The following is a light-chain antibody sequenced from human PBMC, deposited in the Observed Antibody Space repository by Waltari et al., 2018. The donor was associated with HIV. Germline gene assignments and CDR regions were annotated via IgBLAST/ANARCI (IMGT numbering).Light chain of an antibody. CDR1: QSVSNNY. CDR3: HQFGSSTSYT. J-gene: IGKJ2*01. Sequence: EIVLTQSPATLSLSPGERATLSCGASQSVSNNYLAWYQQKPGLAPRLLIYDASTRATGIPDRFSGSGSGTDFTLTISGLEPEDFAVYYCHQFGSSTSYTFGQGTKLEIK. V-gene: IGKV3D-20*01. CDR2: DAS.